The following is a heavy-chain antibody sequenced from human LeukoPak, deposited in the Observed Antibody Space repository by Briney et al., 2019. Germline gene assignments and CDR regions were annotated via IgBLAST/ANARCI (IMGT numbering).Heavy chain of an antibody. D-gene: IGHD3-16*01. V-gene: IGHV3-21*01. CDR1: GFTFSSYA. Sequence: PGGSLRLSCAASGFTFSSYAMIWVRQAPGKGLEWVSSITSTSSHINYADSGRGRFTISRDNAKNALFLQMTSLTDEDTALYYCARARLGYYDEYFDPWGQGTQVTVSS. CDR3: ARARLGYYDEYFDP. J-gene: IGHJ5*02. CDR2: ITSTSSHI.